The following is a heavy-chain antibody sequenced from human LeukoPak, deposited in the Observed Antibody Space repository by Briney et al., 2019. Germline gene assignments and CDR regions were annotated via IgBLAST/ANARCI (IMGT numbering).Heavy chain of an antibody. CDR1: GDSISNDNW. CDR3: ARRGHPYCSGGSCRYNWFDP. D-gene: IGHD2-15*01. Sequence: PSETLSLTCAVSGDSISNDNWWSWVRQPPGKQLEWIGEIHHSGNTNYNPSLKSRVTISVDTSKNQFSLKLSSVTAADTAVYYCARRGHPYCSGGSCRYNWFDPWGQGTLVTVSS. CDR2: IHHSGNT. J-gene: IGHJ5*02. V-gene: IGHV4-4*02.